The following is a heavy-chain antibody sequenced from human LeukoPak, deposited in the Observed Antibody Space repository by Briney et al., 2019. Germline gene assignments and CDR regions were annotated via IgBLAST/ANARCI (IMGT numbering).Heavy chain of an antibody. Sequence: GALRPFWGSFGFKFSDHAMHWVRQAPGKGLDWVAVVSYDGKIKYYADSVEGRFTISRDNSKSTLYLQMNNLRSDDTAIYYCACDYWGQGTLVTVSS. J-gene: IGHJ4*02. CDR2: VSYDGKIK. CDR1: GFKFSDHA. V-gene: IGHV3-30*04. CDR3: ACDY.